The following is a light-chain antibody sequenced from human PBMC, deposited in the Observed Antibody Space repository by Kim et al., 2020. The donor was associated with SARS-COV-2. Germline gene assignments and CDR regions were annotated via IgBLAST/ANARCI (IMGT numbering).Light chain of an antibody. CDR3: QQRSNWLYT. Sequence: EIVLTQSPATLSLSPGERATLSCRASQSISSYVAWYQQKPGQAPRLLIYHASNRATGVPARFSGSGSETDFTLTISSLEPEDFAVYYCQQRSNWLYTFGQGTKLEI. CDR2: HAS. J-gene: IGKJ2*01. CDR1: QSISSY. V-gene: IGKV3-11*01.